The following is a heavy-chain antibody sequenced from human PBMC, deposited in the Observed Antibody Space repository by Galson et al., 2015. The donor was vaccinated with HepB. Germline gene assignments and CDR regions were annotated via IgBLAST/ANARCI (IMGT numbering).Heavy chain of an antibody. CDR1: GFTFDDYA. CDR2: ISWNSGSI. J-gene: IGHJ4*02. D-gene: IGHD3-10*01. CDR3: AKDIEGYYGSGSPFDY. V-gene: IGHV3-9*01. Sequence: SLRLSCAASGFTFDDYAMHWVRQAPGKGLEWVSGISWNSGSIGYADSVKGRFTISRDNAKNSLYLQMNSLRAEDTALYYCAKDIEGYYGSGSPFDYWGQGTLVTVSS.